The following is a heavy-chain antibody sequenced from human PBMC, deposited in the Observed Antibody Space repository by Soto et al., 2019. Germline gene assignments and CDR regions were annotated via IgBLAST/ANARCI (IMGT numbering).Heavy chain of an antibody. CDR3: ARMVHDVSVSHSLYFYYYMAA. J-gene: IGHJ6*03. CDR2: IFSSDEK. D-gene: IGHD3-10*01. Sequence: QLTLKESGPVLVKATETLTLTCTVSGFSLNTDRMGVSWIRQPPGKALERLAHIFSSDEKSYSTSLESRLTTSKDTSKRQVVLSITNMEPVHTATYYCARMVHDVSVSHSLYFYYYMAAWAEGTTVTVSS. V-gene: IGHV2-26*01. CDR1: GFSLNTDRMG.